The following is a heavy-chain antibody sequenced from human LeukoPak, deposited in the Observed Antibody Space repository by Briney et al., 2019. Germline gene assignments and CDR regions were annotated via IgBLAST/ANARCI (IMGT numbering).Heavy chain of an antibody. J-gene: IGHJ6*02. V-gene: IGHV1-18*01. CDR2: ISAYNGNT. Sequence: GASVKVSCKASGYTFTSYGISWVLQAPGQGLEWMGWISAYNGNTNYAQKLQGRVTMTTDTSTSTAYMELRSLRSDDTAVYYCARVLSSYIVATSYGMDVWGQGTTVTVSS. CDR1: GYTFTSYG. CDR3: ARVLSSYIVATSYGMDV. D-gene: IGHD5-12*01.